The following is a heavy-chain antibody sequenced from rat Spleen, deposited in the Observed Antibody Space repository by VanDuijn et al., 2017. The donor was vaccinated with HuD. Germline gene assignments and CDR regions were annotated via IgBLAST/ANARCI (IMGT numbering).Heavy chain of an antibody. CDR3: ARQVGAGGNY. D-gene: IGHD5-1*01. V-gene: IGHV5-46*01. J-gene: IGHJ3*01. Sequence: EVQLVESGGGLVQPGRSMKLSCAASGFIFSSFPMAWVRQAPTKGLEWVATISYGDSSGHSSTYYRDSVKGRFTISTDNAKSTLSLQMDSLRSDDTATYYCARQVGAGGNYWGQGTLVTVSS. CDR1: GFIFSSFP. CDR2: ISYGDSSGHSST.